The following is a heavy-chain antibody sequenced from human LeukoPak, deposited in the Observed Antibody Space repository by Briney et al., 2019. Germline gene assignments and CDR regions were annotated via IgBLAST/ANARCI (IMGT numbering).Heavy chain of an antibody. V-gene: IGHV3-48*01. CDR3: VRGIAAAGGFDF. CDR1: GFTFSSYS. D-gene: IGHD6-13*01. Sequence: GGSLRFSCAASGFTFSSYSMNWVRQAPGKGLEWVSYISSTTSTIYYATSVKGRFTVPRDNARHSLYLQMNSLRAEDTAVYYCVRGIAAAGGFDFWGQGTLVTVSS. J-gene: IGHJ4*02. CDR2: ISSTTSTI.